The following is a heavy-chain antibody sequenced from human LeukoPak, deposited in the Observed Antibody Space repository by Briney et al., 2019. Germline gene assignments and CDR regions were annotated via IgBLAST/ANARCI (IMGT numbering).Heavy chain of an antibody. CDR2: ISYTGAKK. V-gene: IGHV3-48*03. CDR1: GFSFSSYE. CDR3: ARVFVGENFDY. J-gene: IGHJ4*02. D-gene: IGHD3-10*02. Sequence: PGGSLRLSCEASGFSFSSYEMNWVRQAPGKGLEWLSYISYTGAKKYYADSVKGRFTTSRDNAKNGLYLQMNSLRAEDTAVYFCARVFVGENFDYWGQGTLVTVSS.